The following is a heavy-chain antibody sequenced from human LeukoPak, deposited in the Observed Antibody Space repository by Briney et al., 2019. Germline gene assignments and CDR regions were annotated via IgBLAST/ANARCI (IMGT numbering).Heavy chain of an antibody. CDR1: GFTFSNYW. D-gene: IGHD4-11*01. Sequence: PGGSLRLSCTTSGFTFSNYWMYWVRQAPGKGLMWVSRIKSDGTGITYTDSVEGRFTISRDNAKNTLYPQMNSLRDEDAAVYYCVRGQSIDYWGQGILVTVSS. J-gene: IGHJ4*02. CDR2: IKSDGTGI. V-gene: IGHV3-74*01. CDR3: VRGQSIDY.